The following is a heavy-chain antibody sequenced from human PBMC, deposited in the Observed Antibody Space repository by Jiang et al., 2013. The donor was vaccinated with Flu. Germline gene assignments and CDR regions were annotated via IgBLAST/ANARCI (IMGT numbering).Heavy chain of an antibody. CDR2: IYYSGST. J-gene: IGHJ4*02. V-gene: IGHV4-39*07. D-gene: IGHD1-26*01. Sequence: GSGLVKPSETLSLTCTVSGGSISSSSYYWGWIRQPPGKGLEWIGSIYYSGSTYYNPSLKSRVTISVDTSKNQFSLKLSSVTAADTAVYYCARDSGGSYGYWGQGTLVTVSS. CDR3: ARDSGGSYGY. CDR1: GGSISSSSYY.